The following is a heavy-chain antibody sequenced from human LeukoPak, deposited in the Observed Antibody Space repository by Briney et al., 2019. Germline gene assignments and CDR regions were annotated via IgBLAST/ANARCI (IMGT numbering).Heavy chain of an antibody. Sequence: GGSLRLSCAASGFTFDDYAMHWVRQAPGKGLEWVSGISWNSGSIGYADSVKGRFTISRDNAKNSLYLQMNSLRAEDTALYYCAKDMARITAVAHHWGQGTLVTVSS. CDR1: GFTFDDYA. D-gene: IGHD6-19*01. CDR2: ISWNSGSI. J-gene: IGHJ5*02. V-gene: IGHV3-9*01. CDR3: AKDMARITAVAHH.